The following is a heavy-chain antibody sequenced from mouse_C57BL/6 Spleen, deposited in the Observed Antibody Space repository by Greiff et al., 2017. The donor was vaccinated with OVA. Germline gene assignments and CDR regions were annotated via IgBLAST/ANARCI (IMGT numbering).Heavy chain of an antibody. V-gene: IGHV1-64*01. CDR3: ARTNSNRDY. CDR2: IHPNSGST. Sequence: VQLQQPGAELVKPGASVKLSCKASGYTFTSYWMHWVKQRPGQGLEWIGMIHPNSGSTNYNEKFKGKATLTVDKSSSTAYMQLSSLTSEDSAVYYCARTNSNRDYWGQGTTLTVSS. J-gene: IGHJ2*01. CDR1: GYTFTSYW. D-gene: IGHD2-5*01.